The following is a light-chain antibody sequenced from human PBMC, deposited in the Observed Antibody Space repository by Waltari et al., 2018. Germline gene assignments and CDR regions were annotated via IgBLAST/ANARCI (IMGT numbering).Light chain of an antibody. CDR3: QHYDNYPIT. V-gene: IGKV1-5*03. J-gene: IGKJ5*01. Sequence: DIQMTQSPSTLSASVGDRVPITCRASQSISSWLAWYQQKPGKAPNLLIYKASTLESGVPSRFSGSGYGTEFTLTISSLQPDDFATYYCQHYDNYPITFGQGTRLEIK. CDR2: KAS. CDR1: QSISSW.